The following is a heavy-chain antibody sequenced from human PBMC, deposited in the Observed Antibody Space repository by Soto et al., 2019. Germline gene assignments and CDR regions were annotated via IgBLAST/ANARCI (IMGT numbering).Heavy chain of an antibody. J-gene: IGHJ5*02. V-gene: IGHV5-51*01. CDR3: ARRHTSSSGEWFDP. D-gene: IGHD6-6*01. Sequence: GGSLKISCKGSGYSCTTSWVGWVRQMPGKGLEWMVIIYPGDSDTRYSPSFQGQVTISADKSISPAYLQWSSLKAADTAMYYCARRHTSSSGEWFDPWGQGTLVTVSS. CDR1: GYSCTTSW. CDR2: IYPGDSDT.